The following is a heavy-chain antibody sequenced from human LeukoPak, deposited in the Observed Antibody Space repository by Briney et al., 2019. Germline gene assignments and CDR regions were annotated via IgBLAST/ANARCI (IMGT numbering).Heavy chain of an antibody. V-gene: IGHV4-38-2*02. CDR3: ARIVVVPAAMGGVYYYYYYMDV. Sequence: SETLSLTCSVSGYSISSAYYWGWIRQPPGKGLEWIGTMYHSGSTNYNPSLKSRVTISVDTSKNQFSLKLSSVTAADTAVYYCARIVVVPAAMGGVYYYYYYMDVWGKGTTVTVSS. CDR1: GYSISSAYY. D-gene: IGHD2-2*01. J-gene: IGHJ6*03. CDR2: MYHSGST.